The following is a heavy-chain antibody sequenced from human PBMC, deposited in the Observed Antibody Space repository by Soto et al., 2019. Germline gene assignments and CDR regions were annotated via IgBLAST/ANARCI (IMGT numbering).Heavy chain of an antibody. V-gene: IGHV4-61*08. J-gene: IGHJ6*02. CDR2: INHSGST. Sequence: SLTCTVSGGSVSSGGYHWSWIRQPPGKGLEWIGEINHSGSTNYNPSLKSRVTISVDTSKNQFSLKLSSVTAADTAVYYCARGPILTGYYYYGMDVWGQGTTVTVSS. D-gene: IGHD3-9*01. CDR3: ARGPILTGYYYYGMDV. CDR1: GGSVSSGGYH.